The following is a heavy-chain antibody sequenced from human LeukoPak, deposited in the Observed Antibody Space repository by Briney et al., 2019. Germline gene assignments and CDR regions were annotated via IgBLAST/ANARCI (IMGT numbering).Heavy chain of an antibody. CDR3: ARGSRGYYYGSGRTTDWFDP. V-gene: IGHV6-1*01. D-gene: IGHD3-10*01. CDR2: TYYRSKWYN. Sequence: SQTLSLTCAISGDSVSSNSAAWNWIRQSSSRGLEWLGRTYYRSKWYNDYAVSVKSRITINPDTSKNQFSLQLNSVTPEDTAVYYCARGSRGYYYGSGRTTDWFDPWGQGTLVSVSS. CDR1: GDSVSSNSAA. J-gene: IGHJ5*02.